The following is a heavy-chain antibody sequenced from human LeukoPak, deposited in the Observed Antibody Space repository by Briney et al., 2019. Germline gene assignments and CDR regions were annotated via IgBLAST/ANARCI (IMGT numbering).Heavy chain of an antibody. V-gene: IGHV5-51*01. CDR1: GYSFTTYW. J-gene: IGHJ4*02. CDR3: ARRWYDSSGYSRHFDY. CDR2: IYPGDSDT. Sequence: GESLKISCKGSGYSFTTYWIGWVRQMPGKGLEWMGIIYPGDSDTRYSSSFQGQATISADKSISTAYLQWSSLRASDTAIYYCARRWYDSSGYSRHFDYWGQGTLVTVPS. D-gene: IGHD3-22*01.